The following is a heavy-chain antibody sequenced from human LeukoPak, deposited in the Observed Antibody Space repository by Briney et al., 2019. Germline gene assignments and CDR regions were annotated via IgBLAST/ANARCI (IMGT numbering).Heavy chain of an antibody. V-gene: IGHV4-4*07. Sequence: SETLSLTCSVSGGSITTSYWSWIRQPAGKGLEWIGRAYSGGTTTYNPSLKSRVTMSFDTSNNQFSLKVTSVTAADTAVYYCATKHLWSDGFDIWGQGTVVTVSS. D-gene: IGHD2-8*02. CDR3: ATKHLWSDGFDI. CDR2: AYSGGTT. J-gene: IGHJ3*02. CDR1: GGSITTSY.